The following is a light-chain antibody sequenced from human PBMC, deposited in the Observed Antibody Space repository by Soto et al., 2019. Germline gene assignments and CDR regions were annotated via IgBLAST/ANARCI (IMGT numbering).Light chain of an antibody. CDR2: SDD. Sequence: LTQPPSASATPGQRVISSCSGSSSNIGKNAVKWYQQFPGTAPKLLIHSDDQRPSGVPDRFSGSKSGTSASLTISGLQSEDEAHYYCGAWDDSLSGLVFGGGTKVTVL. J-gene: IGLJ3*02. CDR3: GAWDDSLSGLV. V-gene: IGLV1-44*01. CDR1: SSNIGKNA.